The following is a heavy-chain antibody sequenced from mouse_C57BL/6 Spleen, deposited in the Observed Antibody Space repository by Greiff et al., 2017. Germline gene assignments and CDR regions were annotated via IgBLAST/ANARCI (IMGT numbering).Heavy chain of an antibody. CDR2: ISSGGDYI. CDR1: GFTFSSYA. V-gene: IGHV5-9-1*02. CDR3: TRESYESSWFAY. J-gene: IGHJ3*01. Sequence: EVKLVESGEGLVKPGGSLKLSCAASGFTFSSYAMYWVRQTPEKRLEWVAYISSGGDYINYADTVKGRITITRDNAGNTLYLQMSSLKSEDTAMYYCTRESYESSWFAYWGQGTLVTVSA. D-gene: IGHD2-3*01.